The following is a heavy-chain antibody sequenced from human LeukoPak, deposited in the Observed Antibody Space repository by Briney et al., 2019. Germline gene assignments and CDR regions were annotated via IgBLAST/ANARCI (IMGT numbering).Heavy chain of an antibody. CDR3: ATRKHGRGMDV. J-gene: IGHJ6*02. D-gene: IGHD1-26*01. Sequence: PSETLSLTCTVSGGSISSYYWSWIRQPPGKGLEWIGEINHSGSTNYNPSLKSRVTISVDTSKNQFSLKLSSVTAADTAVYYCATRKHGRGMDVWGQGTTVTVSS. V-gene: IGHV4-34*01. CDR1: GGSISSYY. CDR2: INHSGST.